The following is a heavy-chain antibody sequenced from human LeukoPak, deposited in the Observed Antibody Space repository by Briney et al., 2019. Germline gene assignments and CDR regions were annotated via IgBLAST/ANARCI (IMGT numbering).Heavy chain of an antibody. CDR3: ARDPGGYSSGIDY. J-gene: IGHJ4*02. Sequence: GGSLRLSCAASGLTFKNFAMSWVRQAPGKGLEWLAVTSGDEDSTHYADSVRGHFVISTDNSKNTSFLHMNSLRAEDTAVYYCARDPGGYSSGIDYWGQGTLVTVSS. V-gene: IGHV3-23*01. CDR2: TSGDEDST. D-gene: IGHD6-19*01. CDR1: GLTFKNFA.